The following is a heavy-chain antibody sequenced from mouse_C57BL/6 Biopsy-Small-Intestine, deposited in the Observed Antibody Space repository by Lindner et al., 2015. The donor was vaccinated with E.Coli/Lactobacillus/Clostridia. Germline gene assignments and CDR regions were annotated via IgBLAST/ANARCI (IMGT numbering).Heavy chain of an antibody. Sequence: SVKVSCKASGYTFTGYYMHWVRQAPGQGLEWMGRINPNNGGTNYAQKFQGRVTMTRDTSISTAYMELSRLRSDDTAVYYCARGRSGTTLMDYFDYWGQGTLVTVSS. CDR3: ARGRSGTTLMDYFDY. CDR1: GYTFTGYY. J-gene: IGHJ2*01. V-gene: IGHV1-53*01. D-gene: IGHD2-1*01. CDR2: INPNNGGT.